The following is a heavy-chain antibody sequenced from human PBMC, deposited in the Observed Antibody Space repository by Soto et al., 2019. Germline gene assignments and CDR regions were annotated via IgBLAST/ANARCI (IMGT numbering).Heavy chain of an antibody. CDR2: INPNSGGT. V-gene: IGHV1-2*04. CDR3: ARVRDYYDSSGYYNGYFDY. D-gene: IGHD3-22*01. J-gene: IGHJ4*02. Sequence: ASVKVSCKASGYTFTGYYMHWVRQAPGQGLEWMGWINPNSGGTNYAQKFQGWVTMTRDTSISTAYMELSRLRSDDTAVYYCARVRDYYDSSGYYNGYFDYWGQGTLVTVSS. CDR1: GYTFTGYY.